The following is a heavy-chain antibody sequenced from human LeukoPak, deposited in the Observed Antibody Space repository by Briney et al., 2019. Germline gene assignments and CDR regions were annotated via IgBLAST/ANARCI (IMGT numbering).Heavy chain of an antibody. CDR3: ASLGTYYYDSSGKKSVY. CDR2: IYHSGST. D-gene: IGHD3-22*01. J-gene: IGHJ4*02. CDR1: GGSISSGGYS. Sequence: SETLSLTCAVSGGSISSGGYSWSWIRQPPGKGLEWIGYIYHSGSTNYNPSLKSRVTISVDTSKNQFSLKLSSVTAADTAVYYCASLGTYYYDSSGKKSVYWGQGTLVTVSS. V-gene: IGHV4-30-2*02.